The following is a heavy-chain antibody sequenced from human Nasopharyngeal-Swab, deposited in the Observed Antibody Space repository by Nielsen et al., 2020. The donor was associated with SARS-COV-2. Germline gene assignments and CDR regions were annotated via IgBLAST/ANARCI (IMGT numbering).Heavy chain of an antibody. D-gene: IGHD6-19*01. Sequence: SETLSLTCSVSGGSVSSGSYYWSWIRQPPGKGLEWIGYIYYSGSTNYNPSLKSRVTISVDTSKNQFSLKLSSVTAADTAVYYCARHLSWWLVTSYYFDYWGQGTLVTVSS. CDR3: ARHLSWWLVTSYYFDY. J-gene: IGHJ4*02. CDR2: IYYSGST. CDR1: GGSVSSGSYY. V-gene: IGHV4-61*01.